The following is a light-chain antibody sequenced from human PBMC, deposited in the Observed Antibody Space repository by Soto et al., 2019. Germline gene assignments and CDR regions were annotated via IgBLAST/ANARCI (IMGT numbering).Light chain of an antibody. Sequence: HSALTQPASVSGSPGQSITISCTGTSSDIGNYDFVSWYQQVPGTAPKAMIYEVSSRPSGVSNRFSGSKSGNTASLTISGLQAEDEAYYYCSSYTTSPSCILFGGGTKLTVL. V-gene: IGLV2-14*01. CDR3: SSYTTSPSCIL. J-gene: IGLJ2*01. CDR1: SSDIGNYDF. CDR2: EVS.